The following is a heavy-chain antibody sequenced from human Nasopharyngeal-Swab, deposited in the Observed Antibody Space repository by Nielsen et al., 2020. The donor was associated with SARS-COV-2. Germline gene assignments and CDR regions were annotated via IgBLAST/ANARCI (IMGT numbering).Heavy chain of an antibody. Sequence: GGSLRLSCAASGFTVSSNYMSWVRQAPGKGLEWVSVIYSGGSTYYADSMKGRFTISRDNSKNTLYLQMSSLRAEDTAVYYCARVPCSSTSCYVGGYGMDVWGQGTTVTVSS. J-gene: IGHJ6*02. D-gene: IGHD2-2*01. CDR2: IYSGGST. V-gene: IGHV3-53*01. CDR1: GFTVSSNY. CDR3: ARVPCSSTSCYVGGYGMDV.